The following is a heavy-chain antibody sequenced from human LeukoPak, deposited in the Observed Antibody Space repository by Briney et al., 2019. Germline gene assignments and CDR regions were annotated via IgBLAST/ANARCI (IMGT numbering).Heavy chain of an antibody. V-gene: IGHV3-23*01. J-gene: IGHJ4*02. CDR3: ANFDSVYYFDY. D-gene: IGHD1-14*01. Sequence: GGSLRLSCAASGFTLSGYALGWVRQPPGKGLGWVSAISGSGGSTYYADSVKGRFTISRDNSKNTLYLQMNSLRAEDTAVYYCANFDSVYYFDYWGQGTLVTVSS. CDR2: ISGSGGST. CDR1: GFTLSGYA.